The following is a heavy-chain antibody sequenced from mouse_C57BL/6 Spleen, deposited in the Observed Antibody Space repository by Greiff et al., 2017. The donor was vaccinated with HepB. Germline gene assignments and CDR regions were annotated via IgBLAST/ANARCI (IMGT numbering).Heavy chain of an antibody. CDR1: GFNIKNTY. V-gene: IGHV14-3*01. Sequence: EVKLVESVAELVRPGASVKLSCTASGFNIKNTYMHWVKQRPEQGLEWIGRIDPANGNTKYAPKFQGKATITADTSSNTAYLQLSSLTSEDTAIYYCARSAGTAQASLGDYWGQGTSVTVSS. CDR2: IDPANGNT. J-gene: IGHJ4*01. CDR3: ARSAGTAQASLGDY. D-gene: IGHD3-2*02.